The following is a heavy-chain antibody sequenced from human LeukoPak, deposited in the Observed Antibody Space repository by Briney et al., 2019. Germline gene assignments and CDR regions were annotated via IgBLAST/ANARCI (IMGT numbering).Heavy chain of an antibody. D-gene: IGHD6-19*01. Sequence: GGSLRLSCAVSGLTFSNYWMHWVRQAPGKGLVWVSRISNDGTSTSYADSVKGRFTISRDNAKNTLYLQMNSLRAEDTALYYCAKGRGWYSPDYWGQGTLVTVSS. J-gene: IGHJ4*02. V-gene: IGHV3-74*01. CDR3: AKGRGWYSPDY. CDR1: GLTFSNYW. CDR2: ISNDGTST.